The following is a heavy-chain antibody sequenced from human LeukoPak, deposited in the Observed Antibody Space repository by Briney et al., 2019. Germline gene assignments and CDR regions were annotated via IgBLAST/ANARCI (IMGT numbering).Heavy chain of an antibody. D-gene: IGHD4-17*01. CDR2: IIPIFGTA. V-gene: IGHV1-69*06. J-gene: IGHJ6*04. CDR3: ARISIGVYGDYYYGMDV. Sequence: SVKVSCKASGGTFSSYAISWVRQAPGQGLEWMGGIIPIFGTANYAQKFQDRVTITADKSTSTAYMELSSLRSEDTAVYYCARISIGVYGDYYYGMDVWGKGTTVTVSS. CDR1: GGTFSSYA.